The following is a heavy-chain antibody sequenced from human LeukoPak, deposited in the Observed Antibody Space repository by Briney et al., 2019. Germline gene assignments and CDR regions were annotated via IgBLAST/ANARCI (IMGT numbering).Heavy chain of an antibody. V-gene: IGHV3-30*04. J-gene: IGHJ4*02. D-gene: IGHD6-19*01. CDR2: ISFDGTNK. Sequence: GGSLRLSCAVSGFTFSSYAMHWVRQAPGKGLEWVAVISFDGTNKYYAASVKGRFTMSRDNSKNTLYVQMNSLRPEDTAVYYCARGGGTTDSAWYGYYFDNWGQGTLVTVSS. CDR1: GFTFSSYA. CDR3: ARGGGTTDSAWYGYYFDN.